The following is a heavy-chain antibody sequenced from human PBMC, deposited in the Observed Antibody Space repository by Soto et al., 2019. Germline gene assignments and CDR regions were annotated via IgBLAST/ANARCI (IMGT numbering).Heavy chain of an antibody. CDR1: GYTFTGYA. Sequence: QVQLVQSGAEEKKPGASVKDSCKASGYTFTGYAMHWVRQAPGQRLEWMGWINAGNGNTKYSQKFQGRVTITRDTSATTAYMEPSSLTSEDTAVYYCARAVAVAADFDYWGQGTLVTVSS. V-gene: IGHV1-3*05. J-gene: IGHJ4*02. CDR2: INAGNGNT. D-gene: IGHD6-19*01. CDR3: ARAVAVAADFDY.